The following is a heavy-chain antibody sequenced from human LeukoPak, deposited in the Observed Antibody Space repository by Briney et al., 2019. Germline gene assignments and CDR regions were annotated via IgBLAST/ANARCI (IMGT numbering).Heavy chain of an antibody. CDR2: INQEGSET. CDR3: ARDLNWAGY. J-gene: IGHJ4*02. CDR1: GFTFSNYN. D-gene: IGHD3-10*01. Sequence: GGSLRLSCAASGFTFSNYNMNWVRQAPGKGLEWVANINQEGSETYYVDSVKGRFTISRDNAKNSLYLQMNSLRVEDTAVYYCARDLNWAGYWGQGTLVTVSS. V-gene: IGHV3-7*01.